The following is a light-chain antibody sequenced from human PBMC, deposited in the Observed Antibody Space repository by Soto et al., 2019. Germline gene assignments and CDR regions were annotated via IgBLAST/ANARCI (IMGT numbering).Light chain of an antibody. Sequence: SSATLSISPKEKVNLCSRVSQSVGTTLAWYQQTPGQAPRLLIYGASNRATGVPARISGSVSGTEFTLTIASLQSEDFAVSYCQQYSIWLWTFGQRTKVDIK. J-gene: IGKJ1*01. CDR1: QSVGTT. CDR3: QQYSIWLWT. CDR2: GAS. V-gene: IGKV3-15*01.